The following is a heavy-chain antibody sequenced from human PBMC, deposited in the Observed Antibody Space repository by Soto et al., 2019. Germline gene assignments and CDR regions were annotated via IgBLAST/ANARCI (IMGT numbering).Heavy chain of an antibody. V-gene: IGHV4-31*03. CDR2: IYYSGST. J-gene: IGHJ3*02. CDR3: ARSPVASEPYAFDI. CDR1: GGSISSGGYY. Sequence: QVQLQESGPGLVKPSQTLSLTCTVSGGSISSGGYYWSWIRQHPGKGLEWIGYIYYSGSTYYNPSLKSRVTISVDTSKNQFSLKLSSVTAADTAVYYCARSPVASEPYAFDIWAKGQWSPSLQ. D-gene: IGHD6-19*01.